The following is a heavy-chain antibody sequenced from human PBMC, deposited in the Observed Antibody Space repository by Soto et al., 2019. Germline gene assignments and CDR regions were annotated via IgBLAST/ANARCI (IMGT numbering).Heavy chain of an antibody. CDR3: ARGGGNFDQ. D-gene: IGHD3-16*01. CDR1: GFTFRGSW. CDR2: VKQDGSDR. V-gene: IGHV3-7*04. Sequence: VQLVESGGGLVQPGGSLRLTCAASGFTFRGSWMSWVRQAPGKGLEWVVNVKQDGSDRYYVDSGKGRFTISRDNAKNSLYLERKRLREEDTAVYYWARGGGNFDQWGQGTLVTVSS. J-gene: IGHJ4*02.